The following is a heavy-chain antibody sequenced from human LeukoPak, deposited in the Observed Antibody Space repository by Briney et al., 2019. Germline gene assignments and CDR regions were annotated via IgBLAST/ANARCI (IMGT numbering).Heavy chain of an antibody. V-gene: IGHV4-34*01. J-gene: IGHJ5*02. CDR3: ARGAIVLMVYAIEDNWFDT. Sequence: SETLSLTCAVYGGSFSGYYWSWIRQPPGKGLEWIGEINHSGSTNYNPSLKSRVTISVDTSKNQFSLKLSSVTAADTAVYYCARGAIVLMVYAIEDNWFDTWGQGTLVTVSS. CDR2: INHSGST. D-gene: IGHD2-8*01. CDR1: GGSFSGYY.